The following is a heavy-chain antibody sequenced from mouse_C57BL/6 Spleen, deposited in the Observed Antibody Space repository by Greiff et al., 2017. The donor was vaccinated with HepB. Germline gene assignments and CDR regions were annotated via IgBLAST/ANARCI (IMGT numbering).Heavy chain of an antibody. Sequence: QVQLQQSGPELVKPGASVKISCKASGYAFSSSWMNWVKQRPGKGLEWIGRIYPGDGDTNYNGKFKGKATLTADKASSTAYMQLSSLTSEDSAVYFCERAEEDYRSCGGCAYWGRGTGVTV. CDR3: ERAEEDYRSCGGCAY. J-gene: IGHJ3*01. CDR1: GYAFSSSW. V-gene: IGHV1-82*01. CDR2: IYPGDGDT. D-gene: IGHD2-12*01.